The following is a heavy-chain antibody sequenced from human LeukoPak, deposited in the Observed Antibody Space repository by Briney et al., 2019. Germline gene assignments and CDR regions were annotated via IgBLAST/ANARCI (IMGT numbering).Heavy chain of an antibody. CDR2: IYYSGST. CDR1: GGSISSGDYY. D-gene: IGHD6-19*01. CDR3: ASTGGWYGGYYYYMDV. J-gene: IGHJ6*03. V-gene: IGHV4-30-4*08. Sequence: SETLSLTCTVSGGSISSGDYYWSWIRQPPGKGLEWIGYIYYSGSTYYNPSLKSRVTISVDTSKNQFSLKLSSVTAADTAVYYCASTGGWYGGYYYYMDVWGKGTTVTVSS.